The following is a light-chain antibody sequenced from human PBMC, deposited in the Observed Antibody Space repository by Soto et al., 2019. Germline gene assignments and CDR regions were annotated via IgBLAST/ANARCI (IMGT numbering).Light chain of an antibody. CDR2: DAS. Sequence: DIQMTQSPSTLSASIGDRVTITCRASQNINNWIAWYQQKPGKAPKFLIYDASTLESGVPSRFSGSGFGTEFSLTISSLQPDAFGSYYCQHMGTFGQGTKVEMK. J-gene: IGKJ1*01. CDR3: QHMGT. V-gene: IGKV1-5*01. CDR1: QNINNW.